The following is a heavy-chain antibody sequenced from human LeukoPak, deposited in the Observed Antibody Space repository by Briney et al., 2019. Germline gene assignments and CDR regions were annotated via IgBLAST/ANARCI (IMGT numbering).Heavy chain of an antibody. V-gene: IGHV3-48*03. CDR2: ISSSGSTI. D-gene: IGHD3-3*01. J-gene: IGHJ6*02. CDR3: ATGKYYNFWSGYYGPGYYYYGMDV. CDR1: GFTFSSYE. Sequence: GGSLRLSCAASGFTFSSYEMNWVRQAPGKGLEWVSYISSSGSTIYYADSVKGRFTISRDNAKNSLYLQMNSLRAEDTAVYYCATGKYYNFWSGYYGPGYYYYGMDVWGQGTTVTVSS.